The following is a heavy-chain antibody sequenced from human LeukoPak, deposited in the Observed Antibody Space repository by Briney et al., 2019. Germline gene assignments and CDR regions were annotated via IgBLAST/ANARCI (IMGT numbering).Heavy chain of an antibody. Sequence: SVKVSCKASGGTFSSYAISWVRQAPGQGLEWMGGIIPIFGTANYAQKFQGRVTITADESTSTAYMELSSLRPEDTAVYYCARDGDYYDSSGYPGDWGQGTLVTVSS. V-gene: IGHV1-69*13. D-gene: IGHD3-22*01. CDR1: GGTFSSYA. J-gene: IGHJ4*02. CDR3: ARDGDYYDSSGYPGD. CDR2: IIPIFGTA.